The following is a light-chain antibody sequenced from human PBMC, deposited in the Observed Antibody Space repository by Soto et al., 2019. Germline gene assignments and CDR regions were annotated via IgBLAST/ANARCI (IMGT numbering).Light chain of an antibody. CDR3: QQYGDSPDTDRWT. J-gene: IGKJ1*01. CDR2: GAS. Sequence: EIVLTQSPGTLSLSPGERASLSCRASQSVRSSSLAWYQQKPGQPPSLLIYGASSRATGIPDRFSGSGSGTDFTLTISRLEPESFAVYFCQQYGDSPDTDRWTFGPGTKVEIK. V-gene: IGKV3-20*01. CDR1: QSVRSSS.